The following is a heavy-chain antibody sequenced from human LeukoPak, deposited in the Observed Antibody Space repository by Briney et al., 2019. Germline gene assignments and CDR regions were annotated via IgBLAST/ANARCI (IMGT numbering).Heavy chain of an antibody. CDR1: GFTFSSYA. CDR3: AKDARLYYDILTGYWPPFDY. Sequence: GGSLRLSCAASGFTFSSYAMSWVLQAPGKGLEWVSAISGSGGSTYYADSVKGRFTISRDNSKNTLYLQMNSLRAEDTAVYYCAKDARLYYDILTGYWPPFDYWGQGTLVTVSS. D-gene: IGHD3-9*01. CDR2: ISGSGGST. J-gene: IGHJ4*02. V-gene: IGHV3-23*01.